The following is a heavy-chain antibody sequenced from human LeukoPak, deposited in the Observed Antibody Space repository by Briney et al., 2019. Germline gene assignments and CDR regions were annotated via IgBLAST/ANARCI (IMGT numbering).Heavy chain of an antibody. CDR3: ARDTVIPYSQVGTTKD. Sequence: GGSLRLSCSASGFTFSSYWMHWVRQAPGKGLVWVSRINSDGSSTSYADSVKGRFTISRDNAKNTLYLQMNSLRAEDTAVYYCARDTVIPYSQVGTTKDWGQGTLATVSS. D-gene: IGHD1-26*01. CDR2: INSDGSST. J-gene: IGHJ4*02. V-gene: IGHV3-74*01. CDR1: GFTFSSYW.